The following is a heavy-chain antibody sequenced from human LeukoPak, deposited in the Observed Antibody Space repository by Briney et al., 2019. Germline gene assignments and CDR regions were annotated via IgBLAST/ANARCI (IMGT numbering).Heavy chain of an antibody. CDR3: ITPLPYSAQ. V-gene: IGHV3-15*07. D-gene: IGHD2-21*01. J-gene: IGHJ4*02. CDR2: IKPTTYGETT. Sequence: PGGSLRLSCVASGFTFSNAYMNWVRQAPGKGLERVGRIKPTTYGETTEYAAPVKDSFSISRDDSKSMMYLQMNSLKTEDTAVYYCITPLPYSAQGGQGTLVTVSS. CDR1: GFTFSNAY.